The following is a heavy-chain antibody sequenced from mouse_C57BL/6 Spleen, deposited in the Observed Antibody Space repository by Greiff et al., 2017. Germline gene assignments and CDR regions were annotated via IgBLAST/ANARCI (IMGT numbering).Heavy chain of an antibody. CDR1: GYTFTDYN. CDR2: INPNNGGT. V-gene: IGHV1-26*01. CDR3: AGSYDAMDY. Sequence: EVQLQQSGPELVKPGASVKISCKASGYTFTDYNMNWVKQSHGKSLEWIGDINPNNGGTRYNQKFKGKDTLTVDKSSSTAYMEIRSQTSEDSAVYYCAGSYDAMDYWGQGTSGTVAS. J-gene: IGHJ4*01.